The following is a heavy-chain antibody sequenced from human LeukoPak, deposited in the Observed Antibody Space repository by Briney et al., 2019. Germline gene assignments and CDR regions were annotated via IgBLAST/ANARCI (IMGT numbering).Heavy chain of an antibody. CDR1: GDSFTSDY. Sequence: SETLSLTCTVSGDSFTSDYWSWIRQPAGKGLEWIGRIYSTGSTNYSPSLKSRVTMSLDTSKTQFSLRLNSMTAADTAIYYCARGPTYGSSGRMNYFDYWGQGILVTVSS. J-gene: IGHJ4*02. CDR2: IYSTGST. CDR3: ARGPTYGSSGRMNYFDY. D-gene: IGHD6-13*01. V-gene: IGHV4-4*07.